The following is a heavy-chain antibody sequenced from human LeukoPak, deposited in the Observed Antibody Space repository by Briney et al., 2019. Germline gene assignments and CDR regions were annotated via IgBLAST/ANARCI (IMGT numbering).Heavy chain of an antibody. CDR2: ISSSSSYI. Sequence: GGSLRLFCAASGFTFSSYSMNWVRQAPGKGLEWVSSISSSSSYIYYADSVKGRFTISRDNAKNSLYLQMNGLRTEDTAVYYCARDTPNGDYVDAFDIWGQGTMVTVSS. D-gene: IGHD4-17*01. CDR3: ARDTPNGDYVDAFDI. J-gene: IGHJ3*02. CDR1: GFTFSSYS. V-gene: IGHV3-21*01.